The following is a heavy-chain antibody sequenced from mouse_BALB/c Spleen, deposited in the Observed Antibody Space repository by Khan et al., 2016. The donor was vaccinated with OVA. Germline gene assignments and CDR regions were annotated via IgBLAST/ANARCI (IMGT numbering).Heavy chain of an antibody. Sequence: QVQLKQSGAELVKPGASVKMSCTASGFTFINYWIPWVHKRPGQGLEWIGYINPSTGYTEYNQTFKDKATLTADKSYSTAYMQLSSLTSEDSAVYYCATRDLRGDFDYWGQGTTLTVSA. D-gene: IGHD1-1*01. CDR1: GFTFINYW. CDR2: INPSTGYT. V-gene: IGHV1S26*01. CDR3: ATRDLRGDFDY. J-gene: IGHJ2*01.